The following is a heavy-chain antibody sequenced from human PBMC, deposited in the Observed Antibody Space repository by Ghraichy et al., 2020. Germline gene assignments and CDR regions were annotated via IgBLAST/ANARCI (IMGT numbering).Heavy chain of an antibody. J-gene: IGHJ4*02. CDR3: ASSSSPDY. V-gene: IGHV4-34*01. D-gene: IGHD6-6*01. Sequence: SETLSLTCAVYGGSFSGYYWSWIRQPPGKGLEWIGEINHSGSTNYNPSLESRVTISVDTSKNQFSLKLSSVTAADTAVYYCASSSSPDYWGQGTLVTVSS. CDR1: GGSFSGYY. CDR2: INHSGST.